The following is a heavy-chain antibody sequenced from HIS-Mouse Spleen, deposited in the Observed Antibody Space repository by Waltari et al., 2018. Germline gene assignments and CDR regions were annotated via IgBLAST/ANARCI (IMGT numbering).Heavy chain of an antibody. Sequence: QLQLQESGPGLVKPSETLSRTCTVSVGSISSSSSYWGWIRQPPGKGLEWIGSIYYSGSTYYNPSLKSRVTISVDTSKNQFSLKLSSVTAADTAVYYCFGSGSYMGDAFDIWGQGTMVTVSS. D-gene: IGHD3-10*01. V-gene: IGHV4-39*07. J-gene: IGHJ3*02. CDR2: IYYSGST. CDR3: FGSGSYMGDAFDI. CDR1: VGSISSSSSY.